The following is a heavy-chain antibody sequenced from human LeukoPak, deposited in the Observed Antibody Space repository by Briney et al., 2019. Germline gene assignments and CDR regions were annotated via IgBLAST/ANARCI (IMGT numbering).Heavy chain of an antibody. V-gene: IGHV1-2*02. J-gene: IGHJ4*02. Sequence: GASVKVSCKASGYTFTGYYIHWVRQAPGQGLEWMGWLNPKTGGTNYAQRFQGRVTMTRDTSISTAYMELNRLISDDTAMYYCARTRGDQTPVAYLDYWGQGTLVTVSS. CDR2: LNPKTGGT. D-gene: IGHD3-16*01. CDR1: GYTFTGYY. CDR3: ARTRGDQTPVAYLDY.